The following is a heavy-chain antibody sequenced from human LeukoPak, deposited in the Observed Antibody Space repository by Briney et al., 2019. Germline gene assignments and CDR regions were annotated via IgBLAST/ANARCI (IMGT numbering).Heavy chain of an antibody. V-gene: IGHV1-18*01. J-gene: IGHJ3*02. CDR2: ISAYNGNA. CDR3: ASTSVRGQNRRAFDI. D-gene: IGHD3-10*01. CDR1: GYTFTSYG. Sequence: ASVKVSCKASGYTFTSYGISWVRQAPGQGLEWMGWISAYNGNANYAQKLQGRVTMTTDTSTSTAYMELRSLRSDDTAVYYCASTSVRGQNRRAFDIWGQGTMVTVSS.